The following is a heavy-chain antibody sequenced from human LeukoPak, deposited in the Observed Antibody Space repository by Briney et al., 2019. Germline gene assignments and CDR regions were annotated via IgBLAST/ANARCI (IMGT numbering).Heavy chain of an antibody. V-gene: IGHV4-39*01. CDR2: IYYSGST. CDR1: GGSISSSSYC. J-gene: IGHJ4*02. Sequence: SETLSLTCTVSGGSISSSSYCWGWIRQPPGKGLEWIGSIYYSGSTYYNPSLKSRVTISVDTSKNQFSLKLSSVTAADTAVYYCASRVLLWFGELFPPYYFDYWGQGTLVTVSS. CDR3: ASRVLLWFGELFPPYYFDY. D-gene: IGHD3-10*01.